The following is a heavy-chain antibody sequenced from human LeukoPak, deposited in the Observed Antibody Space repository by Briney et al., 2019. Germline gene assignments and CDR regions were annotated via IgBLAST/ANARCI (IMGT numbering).Heavy chain of an antibody. Sequence: VGSLRLSCTASGVTFITYWMSCGRQAQGKGREWGANIKQDGMEIYNVDSVKGQFTISRENAKNSLYLQMNNLRAEDTAVYYCASLIWGGGFDIWGQGKMVTVSS. CDR3: ASLIWGGGFDI. CDR2: IKQDGMEI. D-gene: IGHD3-16*01. J-gene: IGHJ3*02. V-gene: IGHV3-7*02. CDR1: GVTFITYW.